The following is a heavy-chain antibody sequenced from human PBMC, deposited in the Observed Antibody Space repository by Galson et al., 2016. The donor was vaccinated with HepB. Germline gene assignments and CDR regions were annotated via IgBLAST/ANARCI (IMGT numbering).Heavy chain of an antibody. Sequence: TLSLTCTVSGVSISSVSYSWGWIRQPAGKGLEWIGRIYTNGGPNYNPSLKCRVTISIDSSENQFFLNLTSVTAADTAVYYCARTTISAHPYFDYWGQGTLVSVSS. J-gene: IGHJ4*02. D-gene: IGHD2-21*02. CDR1: GVSISSVSYS. V-gene: IGHV4-61*02. CDR2: IYTNGGP. CDR3: ARTTISAHPYFDY.